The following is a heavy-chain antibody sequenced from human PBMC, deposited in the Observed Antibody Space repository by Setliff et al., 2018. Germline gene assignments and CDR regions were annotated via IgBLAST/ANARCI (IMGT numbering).Heavy chain of an antibody. CDR3: TRGPKDFVVLAAAACFDF. D-gene: IGHD2-15*01. J-gene: IGHJ4*02. Sequence: SVKVSCKASGGTFSNYAVNWVRQAPGQGLEWMGGIIPFFRTANYAQNFQDRVTITTDKTTSTANMELRGLRSDDTAVYYCTRGPKDFVVLAAAACFDFWGQGTLVTVSS. CDR2: IIPFFRTA. V-gene: IGHV1-69*05. CDR1: GGTFSNYA.